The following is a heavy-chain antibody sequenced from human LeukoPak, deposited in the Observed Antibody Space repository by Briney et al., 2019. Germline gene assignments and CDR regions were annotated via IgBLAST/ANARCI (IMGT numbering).Heavy chain of an antibody. V-gene: IGHV4-39*01. CDR1: GGSISSSSYC. J-gene: IGHJ4*02. CDR2: IYYSGST. CDR3: ARHPLRWLQFDY. D-gene: IGHD5-24*01. Sequence: SETLSLTCTVSGGSISSSSYCWGWIRQPPGKGLEWIGSIYYSGSTYYNPSLKSRVTISVDTSKNQFSLKLSSVTAADTAVYYCARHPLRWLQFDYWGQGTLVTVSS.